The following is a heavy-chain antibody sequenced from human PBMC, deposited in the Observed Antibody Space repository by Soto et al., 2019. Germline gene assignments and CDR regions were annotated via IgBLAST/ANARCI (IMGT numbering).Heavy chain of an antibody. CDR1: GGSISSGGYY. V-gene: IGHV4-31*03. Sequence: QVQLQESGPGLVKPSQTLSLTCTVSGGSISSGGYYWSWIRQHPGKGLEWIGYIYYSGSTYHNPSLKSRVTISVDTSKNQFSLKLSSVTAADTAVYYCARVEVDDYVWGSKYYFDYWGQGTLVTVSS. CDR3: ARVEVDDYVWGSKYYFDY. J-gene: IGHJ4*02. D-gene: IGHD3-16*01. CDR2: IYYSGST.